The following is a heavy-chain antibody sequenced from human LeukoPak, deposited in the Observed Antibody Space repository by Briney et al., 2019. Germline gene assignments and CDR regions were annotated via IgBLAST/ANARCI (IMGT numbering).Heavy chain of an antibody. CDR1: GFTFSSYE. D-gene: IGHD5-18*01. J-gene: IGHJ5*02. CDR2: ISSSGSTI. V-gene: IGHV3-48*03. Sequence: PGGSLRLSCAASGFTFSSYEMNWVRQAPGKGLEWVSYISSSGSTIYYADSVKGRFTISRDNAKNSLYLQMNSLRAEDTAVYYCACKPRIQLWSFDPWGQGTLVTVSS. CDR3: ACKPRIQLWSFDP.